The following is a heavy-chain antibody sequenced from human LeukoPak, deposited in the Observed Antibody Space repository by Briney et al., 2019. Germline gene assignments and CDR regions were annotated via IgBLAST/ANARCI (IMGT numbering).Heavy chain of an antibody. D-gene: IGHD4-4*01. CDR3: AKFYSNHFDY. V-gene: IGHV4-39*01. J-gene: IGHJ4*02. Sequence: SETLSLTCTVSGGSISSSSYYWGWIRQPPGKGLEWIGSIYYSGSTYYNPSLKSRVTITVDTSKTQFSLKLSSVTAADTAVYYCAKFYSNHFDYWGQGTLVTVSS. CDR2: IYYSGST. CDR1: GGSISSSSYY.